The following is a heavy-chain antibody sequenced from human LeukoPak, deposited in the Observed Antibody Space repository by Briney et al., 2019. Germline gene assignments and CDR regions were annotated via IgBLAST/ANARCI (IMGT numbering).Heavy chain of an antibody. CDR2: IIPIFGTA. Sequence: GASVKVSCKASGGTFSSYAISWVRQGPGQGLEWMGGIIPIFGTANYAQKFQGRVTITADKSTSTAYMELSSLRSEDTAVYYCAKEIWPTVTTPGHTHFDYWGQGTLVTVSS. V-gene: IGHV1-69*06. J-gene: IGHJ4*02. CDR1: GGTFSSYA. CDR3: AKEIWPTVTTPGHTHFDY. D-gene: IGHD4-17*01.